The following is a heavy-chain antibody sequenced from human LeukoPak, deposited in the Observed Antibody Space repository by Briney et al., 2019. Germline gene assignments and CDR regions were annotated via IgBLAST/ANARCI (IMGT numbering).Heavy chain of an antibody. CDR1: GFIFSSYA. CDR3: AKVYSSGWYDY. J-gene: IGHJ4*02. D-gene: IGHD6-19*01. Sequence: GGSLRLSCAASGFIFSSYAMSWVRQAPGKGLEWVSAISGSGGSIYYADSVKGRFTISRDNSKNTLYLQMNSLRAEDTAVYYCAKVYSSGWYDYWGQGTLVTVSS. CDR2: ISGSGGSI. V-gene: IGHV3-23*01.